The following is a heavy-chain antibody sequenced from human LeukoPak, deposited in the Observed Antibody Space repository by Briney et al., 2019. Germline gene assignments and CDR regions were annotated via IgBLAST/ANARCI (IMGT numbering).Heavy chain of an antibody. J-gene: IGHJ4*02. CDR2: INHSGST. Sequence: NPSETLSLTCAVYGGSFSGYYWSWIRQPPGKGLEWIGEINHSGSTNYNLSLKSRVTISVDTSKNQFSLKLSSVTAADTAVYYCARGTHYGALDYWGQGTLVTVSS. CDR3: ARGTHYGALDY. V-gene: IGHV4-34*01. CDR1: GGSFSGYY. D-gene: IGHD4-17*01.